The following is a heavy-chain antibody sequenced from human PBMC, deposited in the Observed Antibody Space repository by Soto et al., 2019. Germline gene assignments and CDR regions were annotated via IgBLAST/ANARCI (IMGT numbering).Heavy chain of an antibody. D-gene: IGHD3-3*01. CDR1: GFTFSSYA. Sequence: GGSLRLSCSASGFTFSSYAMHWVRQAPGKGLEYVSAISSNGGSTYYADSVKGRFTISRDNSKNTLYLQMSSLRAEDTAVYYCVKSYDFWSGYFSLDGMDVWGQGTTVTVSS. V-gene: IGHV3-64D*06. CDR2: ISSNGGST. J-gene: IGHJ6*02. CDR3: VKSYDFWSGYFSLDGMDV.